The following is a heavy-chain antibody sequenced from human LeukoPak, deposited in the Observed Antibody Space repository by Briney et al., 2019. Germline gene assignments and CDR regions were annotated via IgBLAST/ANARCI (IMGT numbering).Heavy chain of an antibody. D-gene: IGHD1-26*01. CDR1: GGSFSGYY. V-gene: IGHV4-34*01. CDR2: INHSGST. CDR3: ARAGVGATTHWLDP. Sequence: PLETLSLTCAVYGGSFSGYYWSWIRQPPGKGLEWIGEINHSGSTNYNPSLKSRVTISVDTSKNQFSLKLSSVTAADTAVYYCARAGVGATTHWLDPWGQGTLVTVSS. J-gene: IGHJ5*02.